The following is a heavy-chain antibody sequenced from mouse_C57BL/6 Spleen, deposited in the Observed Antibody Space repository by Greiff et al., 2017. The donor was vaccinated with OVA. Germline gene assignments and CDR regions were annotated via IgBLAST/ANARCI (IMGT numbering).Heavy chain of an antibody. CDR1: GYSITSGYY. D-gene: IGHD1-1*01. V-gene: IGHV3-6*01. CDR3: ARGDPTVVAPDD. J-gene: IGHJ2*01. CDR2: ISYDGSN. Sequence: VQLKESGPGLVKPSQSLSLTCSVTGYSITSGYYWNWIRQFPGNKLEWMGYISYDGSNNYNPSLKNRISITRDTSKNQFFLKLNSVTTEDTATYYCARGDPTVVAPDDWGQGTTLTVSS.